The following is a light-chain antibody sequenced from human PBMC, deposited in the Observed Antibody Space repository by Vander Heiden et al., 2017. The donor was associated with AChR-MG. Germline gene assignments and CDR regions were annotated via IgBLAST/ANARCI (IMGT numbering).Light chain of an antibody. CDR1: QSISNY. Sequence: DIQMTQSPSSLSASVGDRVTITCRASQSISNYVSWYQQKPGKAPNLLIYAAATLQVGVPSRFSGSRSGTDFTLTISSLQPEDFATYYCQQTYIAPETIGQRTKVEIK. J-gene: IGKJ1*01. CDR3: QQTYIAPET. V-gene: IGKV1-39*01. CDR2: AAA.